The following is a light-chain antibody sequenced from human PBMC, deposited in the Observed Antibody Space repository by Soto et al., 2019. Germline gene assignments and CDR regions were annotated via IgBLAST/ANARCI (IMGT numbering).Light chain of an antibody. CDR1: SADIGAFNY. CDR2: DVS. J-gene: IGLJ2*01. Sequence: QSALTQPDSVSGSPGQSITISCAGTSADIGAFNYVSWYQHHPGKAPILLIYDVSDRPSVVSTRFSASKSANTASLTISGLQADYEADYYCSSYSTSSALVFGGGTKLTVL. V-gene: IGLV2-14*03. CDR3: SSYSTSSALV.